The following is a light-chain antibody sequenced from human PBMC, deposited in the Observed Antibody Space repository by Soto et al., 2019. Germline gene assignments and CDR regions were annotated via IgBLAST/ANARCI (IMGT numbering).Light chain of an antibody. Sequence: QSVLTQPPSVSGAPGQRVTISGTGSSSNIGAGYDVHWYQQLPGTAPKLLIYGNSNRPSGLPDRFSGSKSGTSASLAITGLQAEDEADYYCQSYDSSLSGYVFGTGTKVTV. CDR1: SSNIGAGYD. V-gene: IGLV1-40*01. CDR3: QSYDSSLSGYV. J-gene: IGLJ1*01. CDR2: GNS.